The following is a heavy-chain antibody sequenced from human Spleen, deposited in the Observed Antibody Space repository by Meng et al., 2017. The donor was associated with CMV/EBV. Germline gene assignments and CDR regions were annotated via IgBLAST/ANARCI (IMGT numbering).Heavy chain of an antibody. CDR3: ARDQRCSTASCYGVDY. V-gene: IGHV3-30*04. J-gene: IGHJ4*02. CDR2: ISYDGGEK. D-gene: IGHD2-2*01. CDR1: GFTFNSYS. Sequence: GESLKISCAASGFTFNSYSMHWVRQAPGKGLEWVAVISYDGGEKYYADSVKGRFTISRDYSKNILYLQMNSLRPEDTAVYYCARDQRCSTASCYGVDYWGQGTLVTVSS.